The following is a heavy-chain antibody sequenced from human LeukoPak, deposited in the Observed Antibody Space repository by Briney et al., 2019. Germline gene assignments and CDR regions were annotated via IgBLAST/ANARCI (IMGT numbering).Heavy chain of an antibody. V-gene: IGHV3-15*01. D-gene: IGHD3-22*01. CDR1: GFTFSNAW. CDR3: TTAPPNYDSSGYYSSLALHYFDY. CDR2: IKSKTDGGTT. Sequence: GGSLRLSCAASGFTFSNAWMSWVRQAPGKGLEWVGRIKSKTDGGTTDYAAPVKGRFTISRDDSKNTLYLQMNSLKTEDTAVYYCTTAPPNYDSSGYYSSLALHYFDYWGQGTLVTVSS. J-gene: IGHJ4*02.